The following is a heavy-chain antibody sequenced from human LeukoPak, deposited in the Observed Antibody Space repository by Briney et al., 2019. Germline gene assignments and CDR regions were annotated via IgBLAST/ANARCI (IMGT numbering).Heavy chain of an antibody. Sequence: GGSLRLSCAVSGFTVGSKYMSWVRQAPGKGLEWLSVIHDGDATSYAGSVKGRFTISRDNAKNTLYLQMNSLRAEDTAVYYCARSDFATAFDYWGQGTLVTVSS. CDR3: ARSDFATAFDY. V-gene: IGHV3-53*01. CDR1: GFTVGSKY. D-gene: IGHD3-3*01. J-gene: IGHJ4*02. CDR2: IHDGDAT.